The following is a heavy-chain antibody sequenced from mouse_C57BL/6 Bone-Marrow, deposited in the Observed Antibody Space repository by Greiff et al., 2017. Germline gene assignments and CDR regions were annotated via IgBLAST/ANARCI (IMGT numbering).Heavy chain of an antibody. V-gene: IGHV14-4*01. D-gene: IGHD2-1*01. Sequence: EVQLQQSGAELVRPGASVKLSCTASGFNIKDDYMHWVKQRPEKGLEWIGWIDPENGDTEYASKFQGKATITADTSSNTAYLQLSSLTSEDTAVYYCTPIYYDAMDYWGQGTSVTVSS. CDR3: TPIYYDAMDY. J-gene: IGHJ4*01. CDR1: GFNIKDDY. CDR2: IDPENGDT.